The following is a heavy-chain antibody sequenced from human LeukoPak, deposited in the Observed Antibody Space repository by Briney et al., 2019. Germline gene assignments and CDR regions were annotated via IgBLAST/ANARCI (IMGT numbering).Heavy chain of an antibody. Sequence: SGGSLRLSCAASGFTFSSYGMHWVRQAPGKGLEWVALIWYDGSNKYYADSVKGRFTISRDNSKNTLYLQVNSLRAEDTAVYYCARDRAGYYGMDVWGQGTTVTVSS. CDR3: ARDRAGYYGMDV. CDR2: IWYDGSNK. J-gene: IGHJ6*02. D-gene: IGHD6-19*01. CDR1: GFTFSSYG. V-gene: IGHV3-33*01.